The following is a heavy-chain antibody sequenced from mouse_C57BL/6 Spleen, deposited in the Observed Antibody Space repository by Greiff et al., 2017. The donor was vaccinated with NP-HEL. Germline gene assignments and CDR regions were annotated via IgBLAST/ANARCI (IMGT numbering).Heavy chain of an antibody. CDR1: GFNIKDYY. CDR2: IDPEDGDT. Sequence: EVKLVESGAELVRPGASVKLSCTASGFNIKDYYMHWVKQRPEQGLEWIGRIDPEDGDTEYAPKFQGKATMTADTSSNTAYLQLSSLTSEDTAVYYCTTSPGSSYRYFDVWGTGTTVTVSS. D-gene: IGHD1-1*01. V-gene: IGHV14-1*01. J-gene: IGHJ1*03. CDR3: TTSPGSSYRYFDV.